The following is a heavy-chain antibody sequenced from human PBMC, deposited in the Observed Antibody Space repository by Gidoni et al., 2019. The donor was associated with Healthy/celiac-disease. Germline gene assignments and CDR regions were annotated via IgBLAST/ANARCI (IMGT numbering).Heavy chain of an antibody. Sequence: QVQLVLSWAEVKKLWSSVKVSCKVSGNILTVLSMHWVRQAPGKRLEWMGGFDLEDGETIYAQKFQGRVTMTEDTSTDAAYMELSSLRSEDTAVYYCATCVLDSSGYRTAFDIWGRGTMVTVSS. CDR1: GNILTVLS. J-gene: IGHJ3*02. D-gene: IGHD3-22*01. CDR2: FDLEDGET. CDR3: ATCVLDSSGYRTAFDI. V-gene: IGHV1-24*01.